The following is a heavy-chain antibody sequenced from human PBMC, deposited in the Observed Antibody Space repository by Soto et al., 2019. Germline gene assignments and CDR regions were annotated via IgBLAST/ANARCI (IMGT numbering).Heavy chain of an antibody. Sequence: GGSLRLSCVASEFTFSNYWMHWVRQAPGKGLVWVSRINSDGSRTIYADSVKGRFAMSRDNARNMLYLQMNSLRAEDTAVYYCARSEWFDPWGQGTLVTVSS. CDR3: ARSEWFDP. CDR2: INSDGSRT. CDR1: EFTFSNYW. V-gene: IGHV3-74*01. J-gene: IGHJ5*02.